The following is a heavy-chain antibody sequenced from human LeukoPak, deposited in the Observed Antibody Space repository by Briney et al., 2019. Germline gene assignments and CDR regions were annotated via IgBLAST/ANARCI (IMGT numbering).Heavy chain of an antibody. Sequence: PGGSLRLSCAASGFTFSSYSMNWVRQAPGKGLEWVSSISSSSSYIYYADSVKGRFTISRDNAKNSLYLQMNSLRAEDTAVYYCAAKDPFGMTWESWGQGTLVTVSS. J-gene: IGHJ4*02. CDR2: ISSSSSYI. D-gene: IGHD3-16*01. V-gene: IGHV3-21*01. CDR3: AAKDPFGMTWES. CDR1: GFTFSSYS.